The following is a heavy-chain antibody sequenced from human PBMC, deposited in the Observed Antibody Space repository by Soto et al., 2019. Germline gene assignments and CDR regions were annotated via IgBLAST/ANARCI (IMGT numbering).Heavy chain of an antibody. CDR3: ARSPGRDGYNHFDY. Sequence: PSETLSLTCTVSGGSISSSSYYWGWIPQPPGKGLEWIGSIYYSGSTYYNPSLKSRVTISVDTSKNQFSLKLSSVTAEDTALYYCARSPGRDGYNHFDYWGQGILVTVSS. CDR2: IYYSGST. D-gene: IGHD1-1*01. V-gene: IGHV4-39*01. J-gene: IGHJ4*02. CDR1: GGSISSSSYY.